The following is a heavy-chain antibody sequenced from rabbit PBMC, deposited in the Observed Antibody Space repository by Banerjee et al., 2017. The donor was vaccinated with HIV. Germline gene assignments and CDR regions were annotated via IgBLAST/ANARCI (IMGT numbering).Heavy chain of an antibody. CDR2: IYAGISGST. J-gene: IGHJ4*01. Sequence: QSLEESGGDLVKPGASLTLTCTASGFSFSSSYYMCWVRQAPGKGLEWIACIYAGISGSTWYATWAKGRFTISKTSSTTVTLQMTSLTAADTATYFCARSASSYFYAFNLWGPGTLVTVS. V-gene: IGHV1S40*01. D-gene: IGHD8-1*01. CDR1: GFSFSSSYY. CDR3: ARSASSYFYAFNL.